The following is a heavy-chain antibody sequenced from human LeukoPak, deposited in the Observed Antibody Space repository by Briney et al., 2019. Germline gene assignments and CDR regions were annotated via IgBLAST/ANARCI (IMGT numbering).Heavy chain of an antibody. Sequence: GGSLRLSCAASGFTFSSYEINWVRQAPGKGLEWVSYISSSGSTIYYADSVKGRFTISRDNAKNSLYLQMNSLRAEDTAVYYCARDRGIAVAEGAFDIWGQGTMVTVSS. CDR2: ISSSGSTI. CDR3: ARDRGIAVAEGAFDI. V-gene: IGHV3-48*03. CDR1: GFTFSSYE. J-gene: IGHJ3*02. D-gene: IGHD6-19*01.